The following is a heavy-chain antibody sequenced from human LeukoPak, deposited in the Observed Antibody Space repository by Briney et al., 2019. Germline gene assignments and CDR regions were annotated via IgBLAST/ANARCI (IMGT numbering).Heavy chain of an antibody. D-gene: IGHD4/OR15-4a*01. V-gene: IGHV1-46*01. J-gene: IGHJ3*02. CDR1: GYTFTGYY. CDR2: INPSGGST. CDR3: AREVDYGVELRNGAFDI. Sequence: PRASVKVSCKASGYTFTGYYMHWVRQAPGQGLEWMRIINPSGGSTSYAQQFQGRVTMTRDTSTSTVYMELSSLRSEDTAVYYCAREVDYGVELRNGAFDIWGQGTMVTVSS.